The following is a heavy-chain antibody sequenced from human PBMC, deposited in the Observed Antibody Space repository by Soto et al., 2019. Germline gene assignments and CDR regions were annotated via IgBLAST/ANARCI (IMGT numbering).Heavy chain of an antibody. CDR1: GGTFSSYT. Sequence: ASVKVSCKASGGTFSSYTISWVRQAPGQGLEWMGRIIPILGIANYAQKFQGRVTITADKSTSTAYMELSSLRSEDTAVYYCASCFGVVTPGNPETNWFDPWGQGTLVTVSS. V-gene: IGHV1-69*02. CDR2: IIPILGIA. J-gene: IGHJ5*02. CDR3: ASCFGVVTPGNPETNWFDP. D-gene: IGHD3-3*01.